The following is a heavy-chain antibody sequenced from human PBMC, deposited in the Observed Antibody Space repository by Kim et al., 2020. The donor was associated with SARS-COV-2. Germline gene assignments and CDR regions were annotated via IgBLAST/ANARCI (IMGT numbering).Heavy chain of an antibody. CDR1: GFTFSSYG. CDR2: ISYDGSNK. D-gene: IGHD2-2*01. Sequence: GGSLRLSCAASGFTFSSYGMHWVRQAPGKGLEWVAVISYDGSNKYYADSVKGRFTISRDNSKNTLYLQMNSLRAEDTAVYYCAKDLDRYCSSTSCYTGDYWGQGTLVTVSS. CDR3: AKDLDRYCSSTSCYTGDY. V-gene: IGHV3-30*18. J-gene: IGHJ4*02.